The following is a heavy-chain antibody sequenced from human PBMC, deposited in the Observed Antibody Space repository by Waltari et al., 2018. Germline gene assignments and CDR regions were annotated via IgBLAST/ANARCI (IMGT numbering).Heavy chain of an antibody. CDR2: SIPIFGTP. CDR3: ARDPKGTTVIYDAFDL. CDR1: GGTFSSYE. Sequence: QVHLVQSGAEVKKPGSSVRVSCKASGGTFSSYEFNWVRQAPGQGLEWMGGSIPIFGTPSSAQNFQGRFTITADTSTTTAYMELSSLRFEDTAVYYCARDPKGTTVIYDAFDLWGQGTMVSVSS. J-gene: IGHJ3*01. V-gene: IGHV1-69*14. D-gene: IGHD4-17*01.